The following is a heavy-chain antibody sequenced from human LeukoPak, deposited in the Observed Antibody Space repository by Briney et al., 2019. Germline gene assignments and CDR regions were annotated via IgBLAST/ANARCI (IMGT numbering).Heavy chain of an antibody. J-gene: IGHJ5*02. Sequence: GGSLRLSCAASGFTFSSYSMNWVRQAPGKGLEWVSSISSSSSYIYYADSVKGRFTISRDNAKNSLYLQMNSLRAEDTAVYYCARDPSIAAAGENWFDPWGQGTLVTVSS. D-gene: IGHD6-13*01. CDR2: ISSSSSYI. CDR1: GFTFSSYS. CDR3: ARDPSIAAAGENWFDP. V-gene: IGHV3-21*01.